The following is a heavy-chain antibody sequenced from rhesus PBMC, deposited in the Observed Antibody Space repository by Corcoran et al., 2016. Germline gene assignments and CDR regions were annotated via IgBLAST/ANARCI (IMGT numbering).Heavy chain of an antibody. CDR2: ITTTWTYI. D-gene: IGHD1-1-1*01. Sequence: EVQLVESGGGLIQPGGSLRLSCVASGFNFSNYDVVWVRQAPGEGLEWVSSITTTWTYIYFADSGRGLFTISRDTAKHSLSRQMSSLRAEDTAVYYCTVYRVIWGQGVPVTVSS. V-gene: IGHV3S16*01. CDR3: TVYRVI. CDR1: GFNFSNYD. J-gene: IGHJ4*01.